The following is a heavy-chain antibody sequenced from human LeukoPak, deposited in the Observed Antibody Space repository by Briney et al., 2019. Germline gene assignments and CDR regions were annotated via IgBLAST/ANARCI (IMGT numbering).Heavy chain of an antibody. Sequence: GGSLRLSCAASGFTFSSYAVSWVRQAPGKGLEWVSAISGSGGSTYYADSVKGRFTISRDNSKNTLYLQMNSLRAEDTAVYYCAKVPAHSSSWYYFDYWGQGTLVTVSS. J-gene: IGHJ4*02. D-gene: IGHD6-13*01. CDR1: GFTFSSYA. CDR3: AKVPAHSSSWYYFDY. CDR2: ISGSGGST. V-gene: IGHV3-23*01.